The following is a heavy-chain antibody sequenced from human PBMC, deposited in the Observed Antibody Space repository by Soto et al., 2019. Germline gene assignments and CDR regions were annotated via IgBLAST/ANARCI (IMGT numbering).Heavy chain of an antibody. CDR2: ISAYNGDT. CDR3: AREGAAPYYYYGMDV. J-gene: IGHJ6*02. V-gene: IGHV1-18*01. CDR1: GYTFTRSG. Sequence: QVQLVQSGAEVKKPGASVKVSCKASGYTFTRSGISWVRQAPGQGLEWMGWISAYNGDTNYAQKFQGRVTMTTDTSTSTAYMELRSLRSDDTAVYYCAREGAAPYYYYGMDVWGQGTPVTVSS. D-gene: IGHD6-25*01.